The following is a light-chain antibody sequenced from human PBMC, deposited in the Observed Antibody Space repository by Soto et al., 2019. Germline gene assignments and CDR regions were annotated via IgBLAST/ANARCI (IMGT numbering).Light chain of an antibody. CDR3: QQYGSSQWT. CDR2: GAS. V-gene: IGKV3-20*01. CDR1: QSVTNSY. J-gene: IGKJ1*01. Sequence: EIVLTQSPDTLSLSPGEGATLSCRASQSVTNSYLAWYQQKPGQAPRLPIYGASSRATGIPDRFSGSGSGTDFTLTISRLEPEDFAVYYCQQYGSSQWTFGQGTKVDIK.